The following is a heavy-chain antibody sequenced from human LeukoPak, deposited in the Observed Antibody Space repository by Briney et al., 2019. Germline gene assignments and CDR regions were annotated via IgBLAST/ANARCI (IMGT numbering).Heavy chain of an antibody. V-gene: IGHV3-23*01. CDR3: AKGGYCSGGSCYSPLYFDY. D-gene: IGHD2-15*01. Sequence: PGGPLRLSCAASGFTFSSYAMSWVRQAPGKGLEWVSAISGSGGSTYYADSVKGRFTISRDNSKNTLYLQMNSLRAEDTAVYYCAKGGYCSGGSCYSPLYFDYWGQGTLVTVSS. CDR1: GFTFSSYA. CDR2: ISGSGGST. J-gene: IGHJ4*02.